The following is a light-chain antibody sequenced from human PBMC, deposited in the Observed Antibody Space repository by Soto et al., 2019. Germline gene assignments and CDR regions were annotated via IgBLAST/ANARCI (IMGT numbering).Light chain of an antibody. CDR1: QSVSSSY. CDR2: GAS. J-gene: IGKJ1*01. CDR3: QQRSNWPRT. V-gene: IGKV3D-20*02. Sequence: EIVLTQSPGTLSLSPGERATLSCRASQSVSSSYLAWYQQKPGQAPRLLIYGASSRATGIPDRFSGSGSGTEFSPTISRLEPEDFAVYYCQQRSNWPRTFGQGTKVDIK.